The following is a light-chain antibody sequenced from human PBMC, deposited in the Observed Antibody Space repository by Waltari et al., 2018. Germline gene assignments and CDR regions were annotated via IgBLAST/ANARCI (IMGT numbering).Light chain of an antibody. CDR2: RGD. Sequence: QSPLTQPPSISGAPGQGVPLPCSGGLSNLGRHCFTRFEQVPATAPQPPIFRGDQSPSGGSDRLSGAKSGASSSLTITGGLSADEADYFCAAWDDSLNALIFGGGTRLTVL. J-gene: IGLJ2*01. V-gene: IGLV1-44*01. CDR1: LSNLGRHC. CDR3: AAWDDSLNALI.